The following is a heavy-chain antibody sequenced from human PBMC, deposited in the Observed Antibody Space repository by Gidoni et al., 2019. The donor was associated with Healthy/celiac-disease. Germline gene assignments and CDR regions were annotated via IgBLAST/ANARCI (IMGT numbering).Heavy chain of an antibody. D-gene: IGHD3-10*01. Sequence: EVQLVETGGGLIQPGGSLRLSCAASGFTVSSNYMSWVRQAPGKGLEWVSVIYSGGSTYYADSVKGRFTIYRDNSKNTLYLQMNSLRAEDTAVYYCARASRTGTYYYGSGYWFDPWGQGTLVTVSS. CDR1: GFTVSSNY. V-gene: IGHV3-53*02. CDR2: IYSGGST. J-gene: IGHJ5*02. CDR3: ARASRTGTYYYGSGYWFDP.